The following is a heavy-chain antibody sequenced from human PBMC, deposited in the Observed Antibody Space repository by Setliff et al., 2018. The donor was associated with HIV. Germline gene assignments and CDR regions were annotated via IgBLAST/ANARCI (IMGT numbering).Heavy chain of an antibody. CDR3: ARSRVGSSDAFDV. D-gene: IGHD3-10*01. CDR2: IYPADSDT. V-gene: IGHV5-51*01. Sequence: GESLKISCKGSGYSFTSHWIGWVRQMPGKGLDWMGIIYPADSDTRYSPSFQGQVTISVDKSINTAYLQLRRVKVSDTGLYFCARSRVGSSDAFDVWGQGTLVTVS. J-gene: IGHJ3*01. CDR1: GYSFTSHW.